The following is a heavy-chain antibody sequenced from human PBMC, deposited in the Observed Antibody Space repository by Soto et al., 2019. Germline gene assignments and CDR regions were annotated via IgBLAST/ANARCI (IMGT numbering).Heavy chain of an antibody. CDR2: VSAYNGNT. CDR3: ARALPPTDD. CDR1: GYTFPSYG. J-gene: IGHJ4*02. V-gene: IGHV1-18*01. Sequence: QVQLVQSGAEVKKPGASVKVSCRASGYTFPSYGISWVRQAPGQGLEWMGWVSAYNGNTNYAQRLQGRVTMTTDTSKSTAYMEMRSRRSDDTAVYYCARALPPTDDWGQGTLVTVSS.